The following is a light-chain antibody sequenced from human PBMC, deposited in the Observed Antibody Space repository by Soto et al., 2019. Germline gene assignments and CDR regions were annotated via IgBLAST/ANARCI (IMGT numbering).Light chain of an antibody. CDR1: QSVDNF. V-gene: IGKV1-39*01. J-gene: IGKJ1*01. CDR3: QHNYLNPPWT. Sequence: DIQMTQSPSSLSASVGDRVTITCRTSQSVDNFLNWYQQKPGKAPKLLISATSTLQNGVPSRSRGSGSWTDFTLTISSLQPEDFATSYCQHNYLNPPWTFGQGTMVEI. CDR2: ATS.